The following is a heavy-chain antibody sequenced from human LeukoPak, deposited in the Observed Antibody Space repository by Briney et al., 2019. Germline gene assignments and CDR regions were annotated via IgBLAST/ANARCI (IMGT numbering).Heavy chain of an antibody. J-gene: IGHJ4*02. D-gene: IGHD5-24*01. CDR3: AKSDGYNYDY. V-gene: IGHV5-51*01. CDR1: GYTFSSYW. CDR2: IFIGDSDT. Sequence: GESLKFSCKGSGYTFSSYWIGWGRQMPGKGLEWMGIIFIGDSDTRYSPSFEGQVTISADKSISTAFLQWSSLKASDTAVYYCAKSDGYNYDYWGQGTLVTVSS.